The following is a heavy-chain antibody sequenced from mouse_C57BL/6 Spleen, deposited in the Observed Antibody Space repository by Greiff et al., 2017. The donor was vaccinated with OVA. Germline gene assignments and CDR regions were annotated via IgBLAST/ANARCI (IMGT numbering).Heavy chain of an antibody. Sequence: EVKLVESGGGLVQPGGSMKLSCVASGFTFSNYWMNWVRQSPEKGLEWVAQIRLKSDNYATHYAESVKGRFTISRDDSTSSVYLQMHNLRAEDTGIYYCSAHPYWGQGTLVTVSA. CDR1: GFTFSNYW. J-gene: IGHJ3*01. CDR3: SAHPY. V-gene: IGHV6-3*01. CDR2: IRLKSDNYAT.